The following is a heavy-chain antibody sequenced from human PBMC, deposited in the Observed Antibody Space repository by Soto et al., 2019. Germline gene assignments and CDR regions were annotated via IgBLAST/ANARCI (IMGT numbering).Heavy chain of an antibody. D-gene: IGHD3-3*01. V-gene: IGHV4-31*03. CDR3: ARATIFGVVYDVFDI. CDR1: GGSFSSGGYY. CDR2: MFYSGTT. Sequence: QVQLQESGPGLIKPSQTLSLTCTVSGGSFSSGGYYWSWIRQHPGKGLEWIAYMFYSGTTYYNPSLTSRVTLSMDTSKNQFSLKLRSLTAADTAVYYCARATIFGVVYDVFDIWGQGTLVTVSS. J-gene: IGHJ3*02.